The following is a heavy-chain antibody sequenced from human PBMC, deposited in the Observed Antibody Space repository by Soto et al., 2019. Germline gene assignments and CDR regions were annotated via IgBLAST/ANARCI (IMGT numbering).Heavy chain of an antibody. CDR2: ITTNGYR. CDR3: VKDHLHTGGYSTSWYVFAY. CDR1: VFIFNTYA. Sequence: GGSLRLSCSASVFIFNTYAMHWVRQSPGKGLEYVSAITTNGYRYYADSVKGRFNISRENSKNTLYLQMRSLRVEDTAVYYCVKDHLHTGGYSTSWYVFAYWGQGTLVTVSS. V-gene: IGHV3-64D*06. J-gene: IGHJ4*02. D-gene: IGHD6-13*01.